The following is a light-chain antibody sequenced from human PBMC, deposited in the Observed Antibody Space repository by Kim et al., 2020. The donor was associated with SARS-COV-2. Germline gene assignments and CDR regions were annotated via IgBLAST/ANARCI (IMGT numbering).Light chain of an antibody. Sequence: SYELTQPPSLSVAPGETATITCEGNNIGSQSVLWYQQKPGQAPLLVIFYDSDRPSGIPERFSGSNSGNTATLTISRVEAGDEADYYCQVWDSSIDHVVFGGGTQLTVL. CDR1: NIGSQS. J-gene: IGLJ2*01. CDR2: YDS. V-gene: IGLV3-21*04. CDR3: QVWDSSIDHVV.